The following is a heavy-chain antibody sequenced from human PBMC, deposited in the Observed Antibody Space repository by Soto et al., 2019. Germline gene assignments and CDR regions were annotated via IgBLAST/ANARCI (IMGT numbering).Heavy chain of an antibody. CDR3: AREDIVVVVAATKPYYYYYYMDV. Sequence: SQTLSLTCAISGDSVSSNSAAWNWIRQSPSRGLEWLGRTYYRSKWYNDYAVSVKSRITINPDTSKNQFSLQLNSVTPEDTAVYYCAREDIVVVVAATKPYYYYYYMDVWGEGTTVTLSS. CDR1: GDSVSSNSAA. V-gene: IGHV6-1*01. J-gene: IGHJ6*03. D-gene: IGHD2-15*01. CDR2: TYYRSKWYN.